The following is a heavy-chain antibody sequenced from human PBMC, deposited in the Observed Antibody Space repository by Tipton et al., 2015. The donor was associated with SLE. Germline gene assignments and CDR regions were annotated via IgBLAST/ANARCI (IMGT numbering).Heavy chain of an antibody. J-gene: IGHJ4*02. CDR2: IYYTGTT. CDR1: GVSISSDGFY. V-gene: IGHV4-31*03. D-gene: IGHD6-19*01. CDR3: ARRPLTVAGTPFDY. Sequence: TLSLTCTVSGVSISSDGFYWSWIRQHPDKVLEWIGYIYYTGTTQYNPSLKSRLKISVDTSMNHFSLRVNSVTAADTAVYYCARRPLTVAGTPFDYWGQGTLVAVSS.